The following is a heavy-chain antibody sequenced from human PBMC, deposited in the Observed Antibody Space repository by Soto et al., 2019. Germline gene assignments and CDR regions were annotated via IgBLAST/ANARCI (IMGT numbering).Heavy chain of an antibody. V-gene: IGHV1-69*13. D-gene: IGHD2-2*01. J-gene: IGHJ6*02. CDR2: IIPIFGTA. CDR3: ARPDIVVVPAAMDPTGSHYYYGMDV. Sequence: ASVKVSCKASGGTFSSYAISWVRQAPGQGLEWMGGIIPIFGTANYAQKFQGRVTITADESTSTAYMELSSLRSEDTAVYYCARPDIVVVPAAMDPTGSHYYYGMDVWGQGTTVTVSS. CDR1: GGTFSSYA.